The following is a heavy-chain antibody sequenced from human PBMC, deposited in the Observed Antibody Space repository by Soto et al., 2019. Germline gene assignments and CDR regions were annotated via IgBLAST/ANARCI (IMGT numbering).Heavy chain of an antibody. Sequence: SETLSLTCTVSGGSISSYYWSWIRQPPGKGLEWIGYIYHSGSTYYNPSLKSRVTISVDRSKNQFSLKLTSVTAADTAVYYGARAMTTVTTFYDWGQGTLVTVSS. V-gene: IGHV4-59*12. D-gene: IGHD4-17*01. CDR1: GGSISSYY. CDR2: IYHSGST. CDR3: ARAMTTVTTFYD. J-gene: IGHJ4*02.